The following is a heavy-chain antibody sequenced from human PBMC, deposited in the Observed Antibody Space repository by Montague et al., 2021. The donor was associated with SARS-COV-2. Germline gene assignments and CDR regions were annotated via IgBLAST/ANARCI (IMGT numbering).Heavy chain of an antibody. Sequence: SETLSLTCTVYGGSISSSSYYWGWIRQPPGKGLEWIGSIYYSGSTHYNPSLQSRVTIAVDTTKNQFYLKLISVTAAATAVYYCARHDGRGTIFGVVIIPDAFDIWGQGTMVTVSS. CDR3: ARHDGRGTIFGVVIIPDAFDI. V-gene: IGHV4-39*01. CDR2: IYYSGST. D-gene: IGHD3-3*01. J-gene: IGHJ3*02. CDR1: GGSISSSSYY.